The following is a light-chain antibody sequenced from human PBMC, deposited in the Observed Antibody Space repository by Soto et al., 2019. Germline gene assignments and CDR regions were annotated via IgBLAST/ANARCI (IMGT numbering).Light chain of an antibody. Sequence: EILLTQSPATQSLSPGQRAPFSCRASQSVSSYLAWYQQKTCQAPRLLIYDASHRATGIPARFSGSGSGTDFTLTISGLEPEDFAFYYCQQRSNCSPIPFEGETKVELK. CDR2: DAS. J-gene: IGKJ4*02. CDR3: QQRSNCSPIP. CDR1: QSVSSY. V-gene: IGKV3-11*01.